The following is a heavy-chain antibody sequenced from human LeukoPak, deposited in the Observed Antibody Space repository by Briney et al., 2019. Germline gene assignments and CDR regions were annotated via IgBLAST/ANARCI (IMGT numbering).Heavy chain of an antibody. J-gene: IGHJ4*02. CDR3: ALLWFGELWTKDY. D-gene: IGHD3-10*01. V-gene: IGHV1-2*06. Sequence: ASVKVSCKASGYSFTDYYMHWVRQAPGQGLEWMGRINPKRGGTNYAQKFQGRVTLTRDTSISTAHMELSRLTSDDTAVYYCALLWFGELWTKDYWGQGTLVTVSS. CDR2: INPKRGGT. CDR1: GYSFTDYY.